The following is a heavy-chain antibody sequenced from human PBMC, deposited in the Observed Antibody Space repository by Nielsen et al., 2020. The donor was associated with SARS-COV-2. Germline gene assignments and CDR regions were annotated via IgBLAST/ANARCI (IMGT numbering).Heavy chain of an antibody. CDR2: IYWDDDK. CDR3: VHHTALPQFDY. CDR1: GFSLSTSGVG. V-gene: IGHV2-5*02. D-gene: IGHD2-15*01. J-gene: IGHJ4*02. Sequence: SGPTLVKPTQTLTLTCTFSGFSLSTSGVGVGWIRQPPGKALEWLALIYWDDDKRYSPSLKTRLTITKDTSKDQVVLTMTNVDPADTATYYCVHHTALPQFDYWGQGTLVTVSS.